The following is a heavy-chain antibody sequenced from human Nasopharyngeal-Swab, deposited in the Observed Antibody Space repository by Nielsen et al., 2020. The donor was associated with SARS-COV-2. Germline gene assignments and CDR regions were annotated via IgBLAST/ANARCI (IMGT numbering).Heavy chain of an antibody. D-gene: IGHD3-22*01. CDR1: GFTFDDYA. CDR3: AKDYYDSSGYHPDAFDI. CDR2: ISWNSGST. Sequence: GGSLRLSCAASGFTFDDYAMHWVRQAPGKGLEWVSGISWNSGSTGYADSVKGRFTISRDNSKNTLYLQMNSLRAEDTAVYYCAKDYYDSSGYHPDAFDIWGQGTMVTVSS. J-gene: IGHJ3*02. V-gene: IGHV3-9*01.